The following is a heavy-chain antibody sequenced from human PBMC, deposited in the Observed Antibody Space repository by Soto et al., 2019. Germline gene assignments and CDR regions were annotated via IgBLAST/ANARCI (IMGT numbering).Heavy chain of an antibody. CDR3: ARASGYGSGASVNNYLDF. V-gene: IGHV3-7*01. J-gene: IGHJ4*01. CDR2: IKLDASEK. CDR1: WFTFSFYW. D-gene: IGHD3-10*01. Sequence: GSLRLSCATSWFTFSFYWISLVRQAPGKGLEWLGTIKLDASEKKYVDSVKGRLTMSRDNAKNSLYLQMDSLRAEDTGVYYCARASGYGSGASVNNYLDFWGRGPLVTVS.